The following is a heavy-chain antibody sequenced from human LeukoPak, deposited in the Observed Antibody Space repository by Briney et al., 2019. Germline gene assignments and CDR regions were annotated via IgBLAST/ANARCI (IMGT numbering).Heavy chain of an antibody. D-gene: IGHD3-10*01. CDR2: ISAYNGNT. J-gene: IGHJ4*02. Sequence: ASVKVSCKASGYTFTSYGIGWVRQAPGHGPEWMGWISAYNGNTNYAQKLQGRVTMTTDTSTSTAYMELRSLRSDDTAVYYCARERFGELLHWGQGTLVTVSS. CDR1: GYTFTSYG. V-gene: IGHV1-18*01. CDR3: ARERFGELLH.